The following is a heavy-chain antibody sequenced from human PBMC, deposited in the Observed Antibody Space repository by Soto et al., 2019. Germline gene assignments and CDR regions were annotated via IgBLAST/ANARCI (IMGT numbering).Heavy chain of an antibody. Sequence: GGSLRLSCAASGFTFSSYSMNWVRQAPGKGLEWVSAISGSGGSTYYADSVKGRFTISRDNSKNTLYLQMNSLRAEDTAVYYCAKDLYGDYAGYYYYYMDVWGKGTTVTVSS. V-gene: IGHV3-23*01. CDR3: AKDLYGDYAGYYYYYMDV. CDR1: GFTFSSYS. D-gene: IGHD4-17*01. CDR2: ISGSGGST. J-gene: IGHJ6*03.